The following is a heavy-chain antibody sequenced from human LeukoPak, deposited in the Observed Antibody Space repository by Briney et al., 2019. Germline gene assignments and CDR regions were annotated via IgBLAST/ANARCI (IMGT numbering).Heavy chain of an antibody. V-gene: IGHV3-21*01. CDR2: ITSSGTYI. CDR3: ARGGSSWYPGYYYYYMDV. CDR1: GFTFNNYN. J-gene: IGHJ6*03. D-gene: IGHD6-13*01. Sequence: GGSLRLSCAASGFTFNNYNMNWVRQAPGRALEWVSSITSSGTYIFYADSVKGRFTISRDNAKNSLYLQMNSLRAEDTAVYYCARGGSSWYPGYYYYYMDVWGKGTTVTISS.